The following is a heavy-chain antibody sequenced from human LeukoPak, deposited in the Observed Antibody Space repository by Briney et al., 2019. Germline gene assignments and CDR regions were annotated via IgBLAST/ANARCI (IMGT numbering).Heavy chain of an antibody. CDR3: AKADSHYDILTGYYPYYFDY. J-gene: IGHJ4*02. D-gene: IGHD3-9*01. CDR1: GGSISSYY. V-gene: IGHV4-59*01. CDR2: IYCSGST. Sequence: PSETLSLTCTVSGGSISSYYWSWIRQPRGKGLEWIGYIYCSGSTNYNPSLKSRVTISVDTSKNQFSLKLSSVTAADTAVYYCAKADSHYDILTGYYPYYFDYWGQGTLVTVSS.